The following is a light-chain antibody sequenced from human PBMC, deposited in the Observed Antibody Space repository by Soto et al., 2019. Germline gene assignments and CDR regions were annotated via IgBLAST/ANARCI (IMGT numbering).Light chain of an antibody. Sequence: EVVLTQSPGTLSLSPLEIASFSCMARQSVSSSYLAWYQQKPGQAPSLLIYGASSRATGIPDSFSGSGSGTDFTLTISRLESEDFAVYYCQQYNSSPLTFGGGTKVDIK. CDR2: GAS. CDR1: QSVSSSY. J-gene: IGKJ4*01. CDR3: QQYNSSPLT. V-gene: IGKV3-20*01.